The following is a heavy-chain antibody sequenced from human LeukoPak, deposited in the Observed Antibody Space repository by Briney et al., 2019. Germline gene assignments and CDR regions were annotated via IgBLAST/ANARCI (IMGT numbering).Heavy chain of an antibody. V-gene: IGHV4-59*08. CDR2: IYYSGST. D-gene: IGHD5-18*01. J-gene: IGHJ4*02. CDR1: GGSISSYY. CDR3: ARQVGGYTYHYFGY. Sequence: SETLSLTCTVSGGSISSYYWSWIRQPPGKGLERIGYIYYSGSTKYNPSLKSRVTISVDTSKNQFSLRLSSVTAADTAVYYCARQVGGYTYHYFGYWGQGTLVTVSS.